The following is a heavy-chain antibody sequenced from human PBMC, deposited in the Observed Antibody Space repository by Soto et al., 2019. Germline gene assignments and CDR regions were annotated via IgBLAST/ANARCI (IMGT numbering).Heavy chain of an antibody. CDR3: ARDPGDGDYEGYYYYGMDV. V-gene: IGHV4-4*02. CDR2: IYHSGST. CDR1: GGSISISNW. D-gene: IGHD4-17*01. J-gene: IGHJ6*02. Sequence: QVQLQESGPGLVKPSGTLSLTCAVSGGSISISNWWSWVRQPPGKGLEWIGEIYHSGSTNYNPSLKSRVTISVDKAKNRFSLKLSSVTAADTAVYYCARDPGDGDYEGYYYYGMDVWGQGTTVTVSS.